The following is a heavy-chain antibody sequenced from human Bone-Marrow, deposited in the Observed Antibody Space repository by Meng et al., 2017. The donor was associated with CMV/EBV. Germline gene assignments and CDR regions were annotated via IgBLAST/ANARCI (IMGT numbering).Heavy chain of an antibody. CDR3: ARAWYSGSAGDYYAMDV. CDR1: GGTFSSYA. CDR2: IIPIFGTA. D-gene: IGHD1-26*01. Sequence: SVKVSCKASGGTFSSYAISWVRQAPGQGLEWMGGIIPIFGTASYAQKFQGRVTITTDESTSTVYMELSRLRSEDTAVYYCARAWYSGSAGDYYAMDVWGQGTTVTVSS. V-gene: IGHV1-69*05. J-gene: IGHJ6*02.